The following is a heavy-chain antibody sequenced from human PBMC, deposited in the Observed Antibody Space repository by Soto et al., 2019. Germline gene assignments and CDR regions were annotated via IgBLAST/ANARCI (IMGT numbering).Heavy chain of an antibody. V-gene: IGHV3-30*18. J-gene: IGHJ4*02. D-gene: IGHD2-21*02. CDR1: GFSFSDYG. CDR3: AKAFNTGDYYFAS. Sequence: GGSLRLSCAASGFSFSDYGMHWVRQAPGKGLEWVAVISYDGRNKFYADSVTGRFTISRDSSKNTVDLQMSSLRREDTAVYYCAKAFNTGDYYFASWGQGTLVTVSS. CDR2: ISYDGRNK.